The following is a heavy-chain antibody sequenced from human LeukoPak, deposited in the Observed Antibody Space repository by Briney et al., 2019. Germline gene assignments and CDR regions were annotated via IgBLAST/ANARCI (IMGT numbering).Heavy chain of an antibody. D-gene: IGHD6-19*01. V-gene: IGHV1-69*13. CDR2: IIPIFGTA. CDR3: ARDSRVYSSGWYYYYYMDV. J-gene: IGHJ6*03. CDR1: GGTFSSYA. Sequence: SVKVSCKASGGTFSSYAISWVRQAPGQGLEWMGGIIPIFGTANYAQKFQGRVTITADESTSTAYMELSSLRSEDTAVYYCARDSRVYSSGWYYYYYMDVWGKGTTDTVSS.